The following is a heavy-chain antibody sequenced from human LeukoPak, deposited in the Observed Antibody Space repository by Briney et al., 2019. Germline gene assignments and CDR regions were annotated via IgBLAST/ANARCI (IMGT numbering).Heavy chain of an antibody. J-gene: IGHJ4*02. CDR2: IIPIFGTA. CDR1: GGTFSSYA. V-gene: IGHV1-69*13. CDR3: AREGFWSGYYSTPEPFDY. Sequence: ASVKVSCKASGGTFSSYAISWVRQAPGQGLEWMGGIIPIFGTANYAQKFQGRVTITADESTSTAYMELSSLRSEDTAVYYCAREGFWSGYYSTPEPFDYWAREPWSPSPQ. D-gene: IGHD3-3*01.